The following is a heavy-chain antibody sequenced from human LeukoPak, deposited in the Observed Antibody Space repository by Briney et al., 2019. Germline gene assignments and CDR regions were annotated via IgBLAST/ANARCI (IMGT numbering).Heavy chain of an antibody. CDR1: GGSISSYY. V-gene: IGHV4-59*08. CDR2: IYYSGST. Sequence: PSETPSPTCTVSGGSISSYYWSWIRQPPGKGLEWIGYIYYSGSTNYNPSLKSRVTISVDTSKNQFSLKLSSVTAADTAVYYCASTYYDFWSGYSRPGYFDYWGQGTLVTVSS. D-gene: IGHD3-3*01. J-gene: IGHJ4*02. CDR3: ASTYYDFWSGYSRPGYFDY.